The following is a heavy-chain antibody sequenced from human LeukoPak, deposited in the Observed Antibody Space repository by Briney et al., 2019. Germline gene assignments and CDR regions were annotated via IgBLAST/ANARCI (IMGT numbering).Heavy chain of an antibody. CDR2: ISYDGSNK. CDR3: AKCPLMIGGFVDY. D-gene: IGHD3-22*01. CDR1: GFTFSSYG. J-gene: IGHJ4*02. Sequence: VGSLRLSCAASGFTFSSYGMHWVRQAPGKGLEWVAVISYDGSNKYYADSVKGRFTISRDNSKNTLYLQMNSLRAEDTAVYYCAKCPLMIGGFVDYWGQGTLVTASS. V-gene: IGHV3-30*18.